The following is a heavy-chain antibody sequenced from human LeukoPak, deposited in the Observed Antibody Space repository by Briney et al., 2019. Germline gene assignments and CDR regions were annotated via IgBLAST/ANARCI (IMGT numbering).Heavy chain of an antibody. CDR2: INSDGGST. D-gene: IGHD6-19*01. CDR1: GFTFSRYW. CDR3: ARDPDSSGWSSIEY. Sequence: GSLRLSCAASGFTFSRYWMHWVRQAPGKGLVWVSRINSDGGSTNYADSVKGRFTISRDNAKNTLYLQMNSLRAEDTAVYYCARDPDSSGWSSIEYWGQGTLVTVSS. V-gene: IGHV3-74*01. J-gene: IGHJ4*02.